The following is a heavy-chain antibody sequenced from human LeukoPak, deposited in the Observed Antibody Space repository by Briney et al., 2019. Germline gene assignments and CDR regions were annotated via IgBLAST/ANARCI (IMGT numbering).Heavy chain of an antibody. CDR2: IYYSGST. CDR1: GGTISSYY. CDR3: ARLKISRRLGQWFCAYLDY. Sequence: ETPSLTCTVSGGTISSYYWSWIRQPPGKGLEWIGYIYYSGSTNYDSSLKSRVTISVDTSKNQFSLKLSSVTAADTAVYYCARLKISRRLGQWFCAYLDYWGPGTLLTVSS. J-gene: IGHJ4*01. D-gene: IGHD3-22*01. V-gene: IGHV4-59*08.